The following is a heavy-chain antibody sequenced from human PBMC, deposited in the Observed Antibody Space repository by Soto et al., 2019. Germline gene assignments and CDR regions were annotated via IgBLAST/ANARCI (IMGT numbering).Heavy chain of an antibody. J-gene: IGHJ6*03. CDR1: GYTFTGYY. CDR2: INPNSGGT. V-gene: IGHV1-2*04. D-gene: IGHD2-15*01. Sequence: GASVKVSCKASGYTFTGYYMHWVRQAPGQGLEWMGWINPNSGGTNYAQKFQGWVAMTRDTSISTAYMELSRLRFDDTAVYYCARGGDCSGGSCYRTNYYYMDVWGKGTTVTVSS. CDR3: ARGGDCSGGSCYRTNYYYMDV.